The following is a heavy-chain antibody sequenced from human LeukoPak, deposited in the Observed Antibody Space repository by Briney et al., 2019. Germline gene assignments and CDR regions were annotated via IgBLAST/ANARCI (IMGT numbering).Heavy chain of an antibody. D-gene: IGHD6-13*01. CDR2: ISGRDDTT. J-gene: IGHJ4*02. V-gene: IGHV3-23*01. CDR1: GFTFSDYA. Sequence: PGGSLRLSCAASGFTFSDYAMTWVRQAPGKGLVWVSVISGRDDTTYYADSVKGRFTISRDNSKNTLYLQMNSLRAEDTAVYYCAKAPFSAAAGHFDYWGQGTLVTVSS. CDR3: AKAPFSAAAGHFDY.